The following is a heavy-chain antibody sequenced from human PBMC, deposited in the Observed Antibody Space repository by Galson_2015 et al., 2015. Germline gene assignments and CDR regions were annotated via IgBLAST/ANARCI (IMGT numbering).Heavy chain of an antibody. CDR2: IYHSGST. CDR3: ARVATAGIAVAVVLGSGRHFDL. J-gene: IGHJ2*01. D-gene: IGHD6-19*01. V-gene: IGHV4-4*02. CDR1: GGSISNSNW. Sequence: SETLSLTCAVSGGSISNSNWWSWVRQPPGKGLEWIGEIYHSGSTKYNPSLESRVTISVDKSKNQFSLKMTSATAADTAVYYCARVATAGIAVAVVLGSGRHFDLWGRGTLVTVSS.